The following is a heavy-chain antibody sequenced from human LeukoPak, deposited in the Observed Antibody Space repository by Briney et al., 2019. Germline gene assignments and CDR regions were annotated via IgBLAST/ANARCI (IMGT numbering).Heavy chain of an antibody. Sequence: GGSLRLSCAASGFTFSSYWMHWVRQAPGKGLVCVSRINSDGSSTTYTDSVKGRIAISRDTAKNTLYLQMNSLRAEDTAVYYCARDGTYYYDSSGYPDYGGQGTLVTVSS. CDR1: GFTFSSYW. V-gene: IGHV3-74*01. CDR3: ARDGTYYYDSSGYPDY. J-gene: IGHJ4*02. CDR2: INSDGSST. D-gene: IGHD3-22*01.